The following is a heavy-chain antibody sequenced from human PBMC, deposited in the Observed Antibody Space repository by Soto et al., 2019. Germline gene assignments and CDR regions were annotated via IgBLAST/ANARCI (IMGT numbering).Heavy chain of an antibody. CDR1: GFTFSSYG. CDR2: IWYDGSNK. D-gene: IGHD6-19*01. Sequence: GGSLRLSCAASGFTFSSYGMHWVRQAPGKGLEWVAVIWYDGSNKYYADSVKGRFTISRDNSKNTLYLQMNSLRAEDTAVYYCAKDLNSACFHYWGKGALVTVSS. V-gene: IGHV3-33*06. CDR3: AKDLNSACFHY. J-gene: IGHJ4*02.